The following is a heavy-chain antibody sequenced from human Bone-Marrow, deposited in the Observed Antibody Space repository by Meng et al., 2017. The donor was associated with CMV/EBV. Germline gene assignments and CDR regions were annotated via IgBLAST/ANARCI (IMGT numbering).Heavy chain of an antibody. D-gene: IGHD6-13*01. Sequence: SVKVSCKASGGTFSSYAISWVRQAPGQGLEWMGGIIPILGIANYAQKFQGRVTMTTDTSTSTAYMELRSLRSDDTAVYYCARVRYSSSWYPFDYWGQGTLVTVSS. CDR1: GGTFSSYA. CDR2: IIPILGIA. J-gene: IGHJ4*02. V-gene: IGHV1-69*10. CDR3: ARVRYSSSWYPFDY.